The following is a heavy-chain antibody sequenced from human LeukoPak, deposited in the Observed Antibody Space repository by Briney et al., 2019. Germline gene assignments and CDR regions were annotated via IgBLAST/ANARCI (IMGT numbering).Heavy chain of an antibody. Sequence: GRSLRLSCAASGFTFSSYAMHWVRQAPGKGLEWVAVISYDGSNKYYADSVKGRFTISRDNSKNTLYLQMNSLRAEDTAVYYCARSRSYNGSGTVMDVWGQGTTVTVSS. J-gene: IGHJ6*02. V-gene: IGHV3-30-3*01. CDR3: ARSRSYNGSGTVMDV. D-gene: IGHD3-10*01. CDR1: GFTFSSYA. CDR2: ISYDGSNK.